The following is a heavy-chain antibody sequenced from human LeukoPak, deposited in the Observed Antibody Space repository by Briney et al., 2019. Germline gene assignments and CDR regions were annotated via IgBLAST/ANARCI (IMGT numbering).Heavy chain of an antibody. D-gene: IGHD3-10*01. CDR3: ARGSAY. J-gene: IGHJ4*02. Sequence: SEALSLTCTVSGGSISSYYWSWIRQPPGKGLEWIGYIYYSGSTNYNPSLKSRVTISVDTSKNQFSLKLSSVTAADTAVYYCARGSAYWGQGTLVTVSS. V-gene: IGHV4-59*08. CDR2: IYYSGST. CDR1: GGSISSYY.